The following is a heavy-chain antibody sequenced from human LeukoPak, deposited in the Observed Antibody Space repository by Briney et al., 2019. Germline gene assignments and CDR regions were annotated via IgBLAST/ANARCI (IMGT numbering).Heavy chain of an antibody. CDR2: IGGSGGST. Sequence: GGSLRLSCAASGFIFSSYAMSWVRQAPGKGLEWVSGIGGSGGSTYYADSVKGRFTISRDNSKNTLYLQMNSLRAEDTAVYYCAKGSTVTTLPFDYWGQGTLVTVSS. CDR1: GFIFSSYA. V-gene: IGHV3-23*01. J-gene: IGHJ4*02. D-gene: IGHD4-17*01. CDR3: AKGSTVTTLPFDY.